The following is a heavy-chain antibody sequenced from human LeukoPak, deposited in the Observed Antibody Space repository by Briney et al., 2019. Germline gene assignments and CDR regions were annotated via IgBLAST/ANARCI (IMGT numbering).Heavy chain of an antibody. J-gene: IGHJ4*02. CDR2: INTDESTT. V-gene: IGHV3-74*01. CDR3: ARDPVGDSSGYYSDY. CDR1: GFTFSSYW. Sequence: GGSLRLSCAASGFTFSSYWMHWVRQAPGKGLVWVSRINTDESTTGYADSVKGRFTISRDNAKNTLYLQMNSLRAEDTAVYYCARDPVGDSSGYYSDYWGQGTLVTVSS. D-gene: IGHD3-22*01.